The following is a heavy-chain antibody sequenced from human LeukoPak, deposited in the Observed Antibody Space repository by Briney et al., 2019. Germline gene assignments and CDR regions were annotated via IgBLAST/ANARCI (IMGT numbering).Heavy chain of an antibody. J-gene: IGHJ4*02. CDR3: AKSSVFDY. V-gene: IGHV3-21*01. CDR1: GFTFSSYA. CDR2: ISSSSSYI. Sequence: GGSLRLSCAASGFTFSSYAMSWVRQAPGKGLEWVSSISSSSSYIYYADSVKGRFTISRDNSKNTLYLQMNSLRAEDTAVYYCAKSSVFDYWGQGTLVTVSS.